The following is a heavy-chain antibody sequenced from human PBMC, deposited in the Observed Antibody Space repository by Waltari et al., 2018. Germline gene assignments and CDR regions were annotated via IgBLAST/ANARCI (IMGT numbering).Heavy chain of an antibody. J-gene: IGHJ5*02. CDR2: SKPSGST. V-gene: IGHV4-34*01. Sequence: QVQLQQWGAGLLKPSETLSLTCAVSGGSFSGYYWSWIRQPPGPGREWFGKSKPSGSTNYSPSLKSRVTISVDTSKNQFALKLSSVTAADTAVYYCARGRLGYCSGGSCYSNWFDPWGQGTLVTVSS. CDR1: GGSFSGYY. D-gene: IGHD2-15*01. CDR3: ARGRLGYCSGGSCYSNWFDP.